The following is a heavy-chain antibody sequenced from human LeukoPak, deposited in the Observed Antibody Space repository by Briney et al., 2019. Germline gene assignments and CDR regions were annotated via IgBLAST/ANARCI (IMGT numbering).Heavy chain of an antibody. V-gene: IGHV4-59*12. D-gene: IGHD2-8*02. CDR1: GGSISSYY. Sequence: PSETLSLTCTVSGGSISSYYWSWIRQPPGKGLEWIGYIYYSGSTYYNPSLKSRVTISVDRSKIQFSLKLSSVTAADTAVYYCASPSVLGPVLGAFDIWGQGTMVTVSS. J-gene: IGHJ3*02. CDR2: IYYSGST. CDR3: ASPSVLGPVLGAFDI.